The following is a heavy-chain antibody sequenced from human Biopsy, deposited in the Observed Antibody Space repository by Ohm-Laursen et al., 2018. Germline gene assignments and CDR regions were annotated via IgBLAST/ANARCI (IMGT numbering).Heavy chain of an antibody. D-gene: IGHD3-3*01. J-gene: IGHJ3*01. CDR3: ARLYRLNDYWNDDPPDAFDV. CDR1: GGSIRSDY. CDR2: ISGRGAT. V-gene: IGHV4-59*01. Sequence: SETLSLTCIVSGGSIRSDYWCWIWQSPRKGLEWIGHISGRGATNYNPSLRGRVTISVDTSKNQFSLKLSSVTAADTAVFFCARLYRLNDYWNDDPPDAFDVWGQGTMVTVSS.